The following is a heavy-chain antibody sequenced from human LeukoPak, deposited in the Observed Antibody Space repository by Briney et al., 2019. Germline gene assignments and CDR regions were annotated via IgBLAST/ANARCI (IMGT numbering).Heavy chain of an antibody. V-gene: IGHV3-33*01. D-gene: IGHD6-6*01. J-gene: IGHJ4*02. Sequence: QPGRSLRLSCAASGFTFNHYAMHWVRQAPGKGLEWVAIIWYDGSNKYHTDSAKGRFTISRDNSQNMAYLEMNSLRAEDTAVYYCARGGVEARLDYWGQGTLVTVSS. CDR2: IWYDGSNK. CDR3: ARGGVEARLDY. CDR1: GFTFNHYA.